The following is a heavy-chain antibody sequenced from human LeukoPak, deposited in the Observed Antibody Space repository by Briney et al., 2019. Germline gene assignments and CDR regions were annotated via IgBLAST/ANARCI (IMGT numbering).Heavy chain of an antibody. D-gene: IGHD2-15*01. V-gene: IGHV4-39*01. CDR1: GGSISSSSYY. CDR3: ARHRAATAYYYYMDV. Sequence: PSETLSLTCTVSGGSISSSSYYWGWIRQPPGKGLEWIGSIYYSGSTYYNPSLKSRVTISVDTSKNQFSLKLSSVTAADTAVYYCARHRAATAYYYYMDVWGKGTTVTVSS. CDR2: IYYSGST. J-gene: IGHJ6*03.